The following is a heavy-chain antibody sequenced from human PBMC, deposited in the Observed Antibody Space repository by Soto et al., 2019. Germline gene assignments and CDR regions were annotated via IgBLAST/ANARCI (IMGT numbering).Heavy chain of an antibody. Sequence: GGSLRLSCAASGFTFSSYAMSWVRQAPGKGLEWVSAISGSGGSTYYADSVKGRFTISRDNSKNTLYLQMNSLRAEDTAVYYCAKEMATILHYYYGMDVWGQGTTVTVSS. CDR1: GFTFSSYA. J-gene: IGHJ6*02. D-gene: IGHD5-12*01. CDR2: ISGSGGST. V-gene: IGHV3-23*01. CDR3: AKEMATILHYYYGMDV.